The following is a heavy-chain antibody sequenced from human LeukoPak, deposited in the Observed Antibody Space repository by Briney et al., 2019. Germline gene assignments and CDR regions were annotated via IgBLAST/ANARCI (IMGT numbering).Heavy chain of an antibody. D-gene: IGHD2/OR15-2a*01. Sequence: GGSLRLSCAASGFMFSSHWMAWVRQAPGKGLEWVSSINWNGGSTGYADSVKGRFTISRDNAKNSLYLQMNSLRAEDTALYYCARDRFLRRPEPAEYWGQGILVTVSS. V-gene: IGHV3-20*04. J-gene: IGHJ4*02. CDR3: ARDRFLRRPEPAEY. CDR2: INWNGGST. CDR1: GFMFSSHW.